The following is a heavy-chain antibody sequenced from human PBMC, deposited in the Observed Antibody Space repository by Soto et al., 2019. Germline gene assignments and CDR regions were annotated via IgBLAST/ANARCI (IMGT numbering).Heavy chain of an antibody. D-gene: IGHD6-13*01. CDR1: GYTFTSYG. J-gene: IGHJ4*02. CDR3: ARDGYSTNFAY. Sequence: QVQLVQSGAEVKKPGASVKVSCKASGYTFTSYGISWVRQAPGQGLEWMGWISAYNGNTNYAQKLQGRFTVTTDTSTSTAYLELRGLRSDDTAVYYCARDGYSTNFAYWGQGTLVTVSS. CDR2: ISAYNGNT. V-gene: IGHV1-18*01.